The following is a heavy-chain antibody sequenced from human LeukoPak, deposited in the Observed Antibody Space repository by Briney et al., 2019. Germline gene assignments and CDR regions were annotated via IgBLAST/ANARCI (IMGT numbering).Heavy chain of an antibody. D-gene: IGHD6-19*01. V-gene: IGHV1-18*01. CDR2: ISAYNGNT. CDR3: ARVFGGWYEGGAFDI. J-gene: IGHJ3*02. Sequence: GASVKVSCKASGGTFSSYAITWVRQAPGQGLEWMGWISAYNGNTNYAQKLQGRVTMTTDTSTSTAYMELRSLRSDDTAVYYCARVFGGWYEGGAFDIWGQGTMVTVSS. CDR1: GGTFSSYA.